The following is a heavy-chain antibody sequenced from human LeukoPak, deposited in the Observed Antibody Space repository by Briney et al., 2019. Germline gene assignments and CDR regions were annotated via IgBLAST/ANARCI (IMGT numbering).Heavy chain of an antibody. CDR3: AKDMAP. J-gene: IGHJ4*02. V-gene: IGHV3-9*01. CDR1: GFTFDDYA. Sequence: QPGRSLRLSCAASGFTFDDYAMHWVRQAPGKGLEWVSGFSWNSGSIGYADSVEGRFTISRDNAKNSLYLQMNSLRAEDTALYYCAKDMAPWGQGTLVTVSS. CDR2: FSWNSGSI.